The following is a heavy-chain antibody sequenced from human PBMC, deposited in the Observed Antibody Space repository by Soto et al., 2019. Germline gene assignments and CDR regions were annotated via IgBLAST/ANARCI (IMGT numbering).Heavy chain of an antibody. Sequence: SETLSLTCTVSGGSISSYCWSWIRQPPGKGLEWIGYIYYSGSTNYNPSLKSRVTISVDTSKNQFSLKLSSVTAADTAVYYCARYYGGYSDYWGQGTLVTVSS. CDR2: IYYSGST. J-gene: IGHJ4*02. CDR1: GGSISSYC. D-gene: IGHD3-10*01. V-gene: IGHV4-59*08. CDR3: ARYYGGYSDY.